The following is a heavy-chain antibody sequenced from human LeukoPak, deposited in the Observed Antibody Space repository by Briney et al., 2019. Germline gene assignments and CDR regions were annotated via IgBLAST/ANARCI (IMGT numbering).Heavy chain of an antibody. J-gene: IGHJ3*02. CDR1: GFTFSSYS. D-gene: IGHD3-9*01. CDR3: ARASSKQLAGYLPDGFDI. V-gene: IGHV3-21*01. CDR2: ISSSGTYV. Sequence: GGTLRLFCAASGFTFSSYSMNWAPQAPGKGLEWVSSISSSGTYVYYADSVKGRFTISRDNAKNSLSLQMNSLRADDAAVYYCARASSKQLAGYLPDGFDIWGQGTMVTVSS.